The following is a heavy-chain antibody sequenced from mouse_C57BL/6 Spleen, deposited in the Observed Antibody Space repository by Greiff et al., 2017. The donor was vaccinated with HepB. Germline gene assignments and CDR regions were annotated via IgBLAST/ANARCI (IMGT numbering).Heavy chain of an antibody. Sequence: VQLQQSGAELVRPGTSVKVSCKASGYAFTNYLIEWVKQRPGQGLEWIGVINPGSGGTNYNEKFKGKATLTADKSSSTAYMQLSSLTSEDSAVYFCARRLLLRAMDYWGQGTSVTVSS. D-gene: IGHD1-1*01. J-gene: IGHJ4*01. CDR1: GYAFTNYL. CDR3: ARRLLLRAMDY. CDR2: INPGSGGT. V-gene: IGHV1-54*01.